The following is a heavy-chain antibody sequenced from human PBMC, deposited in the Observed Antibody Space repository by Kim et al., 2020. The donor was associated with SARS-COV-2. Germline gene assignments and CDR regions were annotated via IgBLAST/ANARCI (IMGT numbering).Heavy chain of an antibody. J-gene: IGHJ4*02. CDR3: TRAWGPIPAFNKYYFDY. D-gene: IGHD2-2*01. V-gene: IGHV3-49*02. Sequence: VKGRFTISRDDSKSIAYRQMNSLKTEDTAVYYCTRAWGPIPAFNKYYFDYWGQGTLVTVSS.